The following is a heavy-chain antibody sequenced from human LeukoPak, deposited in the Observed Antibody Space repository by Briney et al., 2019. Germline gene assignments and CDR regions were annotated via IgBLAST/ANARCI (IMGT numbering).Heavy chain of an antibody. CDR2: IIGSGGST. V-gene: IGHV3-23*01. Sequence: GGSLRLSFAASGFTFSSYAMSWVRQAPGKGLEWVSAIIGSGGSTYYADSVKGRFTISRDNSKNTLYLQMNSLRAEDTAVYYCAKGGRGSSWYSGHFDYWGQGTLVTVSS. CDR1: GFTFSSYA. CDR3: AKGGRGSSWYSGHFDY. J-gene: IGHJ4*02. D-gene: IGHD6-13*01.